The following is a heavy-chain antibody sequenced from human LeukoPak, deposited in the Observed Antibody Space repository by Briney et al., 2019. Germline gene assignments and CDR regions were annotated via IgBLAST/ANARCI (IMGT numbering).Heavy chain of an antibody. D-gene: IGHD3-10*01. Sequence: GGSLRLSCAASGFTFSSYSMNWVRQAPGKGLEWVSSISSSSSYIYYADSVKGRFTISRDNAKNSLYLQMNSLRAEDTAVYYCARDNGVRGVYYMDVWGKGTTVTVSS. V-gene: IGHV3-21*01. CDR3: ARDNGVRGVYYMDV. CDR1: GFTFSSYS. CDR2: ISSSSSYI. J-gene: IGHJ6*03.